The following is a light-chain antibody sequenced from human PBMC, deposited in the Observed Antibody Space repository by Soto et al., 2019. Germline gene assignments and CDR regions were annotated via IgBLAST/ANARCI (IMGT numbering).Light chain of an antibody. Sequence: EIVMTQSPATLSVSPGERATRYCRASQSVSSNLDWYQQQPCKAPRLLIYGASTRATGIPARFSGSGSGTEFTLTISRLQSEDFAVDYCQQYNNWPPLTFGGGTKVEIK. CDR1: QSVSSN. CDR3: QQYNNWPPLT. CDR2: GAS. J-gene: IGKJ4*01. V-gene: IGKV3-15*01.